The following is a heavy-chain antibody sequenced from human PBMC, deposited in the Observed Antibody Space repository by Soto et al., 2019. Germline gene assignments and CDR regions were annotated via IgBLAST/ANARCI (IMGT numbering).Heavy chain of an antibody. V-gene: IGHV1-2*04. J-gene: IGHJ5*02. CDR3: ARAGTLGPTVTTMSFDP. Sequence: GASVKVSCKASGYTFTGYYMHWVRQAPGQGLEWMGWINPNSGGTNYAQKFQGWVTMTRDTSISTAYMELSRLRSDDTAVYYCARAGTLGPTVTTMSFDPWGQGTLVTVSS. CDR1: GYTFTGYY. D-gene: IGHD4-17*01. CDR2: INPNSGGT.